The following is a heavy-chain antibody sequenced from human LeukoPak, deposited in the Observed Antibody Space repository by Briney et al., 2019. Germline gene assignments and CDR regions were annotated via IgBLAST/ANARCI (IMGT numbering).Heavy chain of an antibody. J-gene: IGHJ4*02. CDR3: AKGYGGAVAEAFDY. CDR2: IPFDGSNK. Sequence: GGSLRLSCAASGFTFSSYGMHWVRQAPGKGLEWVAFIPFDGSNKYYADSVKGRFTISRDNSKNTLYLQMNSLRAEDTAVYYCAKGYGGAVAEAFDYWGQGTLVTVSS. D-gene: IGHD6-19*01. CDR1: GFTFSSYG. V-gene: IGHV3-30*02.